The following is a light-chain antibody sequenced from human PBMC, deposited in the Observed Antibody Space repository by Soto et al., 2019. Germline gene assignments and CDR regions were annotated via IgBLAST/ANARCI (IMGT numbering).Light chain of an antibody. Sequence: QSALTQPASGSGSPGQSSTISCTGASSDVGGYNYVSWYQQHPGKAPKLMIYDVSNRPSGVSNRFSGSKSGNTASLTISGLQAEDEADYYCSSYTSSSTRVFGGGTELTVL. CDR1: SSDVGGYNY. CDR3: SSYTSSSTRV. V-gene: IGLV2-14*01. J-gene: IGLJ2*01. CDR2: DVS.